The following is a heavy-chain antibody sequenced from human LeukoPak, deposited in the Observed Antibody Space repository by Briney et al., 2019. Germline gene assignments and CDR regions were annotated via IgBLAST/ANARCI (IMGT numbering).Heavy chain of an antibody. J-gene: IGHJ3*02. CDR1: GGSMSSYH. CDR2: IYYSGST. CDR3: ASLWPYQLSAFDI. Sequence: SETLSLTCTVSGGSMSSYHWSWIRQSPGKGLEWIGYIYYSGSTKYNPSLKSRVTISIDTSKNQFSLKLSSVTAADTAVYYCASLWPYQLSAFDIWGQGTLVTVSS. V-gene: IGHV4-59*12. D-gene: IGHD2-2*01.